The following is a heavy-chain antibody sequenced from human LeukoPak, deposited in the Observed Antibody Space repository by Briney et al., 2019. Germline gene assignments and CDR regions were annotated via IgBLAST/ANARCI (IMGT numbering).Heavy chain of an antibody. Sequence: PGGSLRLSCAASGFTFSDYYMTWIRQAPGKGLEWLSYISGSGSYTNYADSVKGRFTTSRDNAKNSLYLQMNSLRAEDTAVYYCARVGSIAAAGNPDYWGQGTLVTVSS. CDR2: ISGSGSYT. D-gene: IGHD6-13*01. J-gene: IGHJ4*02. V-gene: IGHV3-11*06. CDR3: ARVGSIAAAGNPDY. CDR1: GFTFSDYY.